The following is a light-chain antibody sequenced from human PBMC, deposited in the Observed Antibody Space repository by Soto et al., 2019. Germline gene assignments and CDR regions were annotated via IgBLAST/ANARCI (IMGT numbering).Light chain of an antibody. CDR2: TAS. CDR1: QTINSC. V-gene: IGKV1-5*03. CDR3: QQYNFYPLT. J-gene: IGKJ4*01. Sequence: DIQMTQSPSTLSASVGDRVTITCRASQTINSCLAWYQQKPGKAPKLLIYTASTLQSGVPSRFSGRGSGTEFTLTISSLQPDDFATYYCQQYNFYPLTFGGGTKVDIK.